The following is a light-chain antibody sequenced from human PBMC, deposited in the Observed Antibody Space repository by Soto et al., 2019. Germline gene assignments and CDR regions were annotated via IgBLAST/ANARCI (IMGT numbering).Light chain of an antibody. Sequence: EIVLTQSPATLSLSPGERATLSCRASQSVSKYLAWYQQKPGQAPRLLIYDASNRATGIPDRFSGSGSGTDFTLTISSLEPEDFAVYYCQQRSNWPPTFGGGTKVEIK. CDR3: QQRSNWPPT. CDR1: QSVSKY. CDR2: DAS. V-gene: IGKV3-11*01. J-gene: IGKJ4*01.